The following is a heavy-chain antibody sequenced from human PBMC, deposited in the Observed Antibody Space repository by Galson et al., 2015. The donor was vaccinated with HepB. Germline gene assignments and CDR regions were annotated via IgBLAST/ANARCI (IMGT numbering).Heavy chain of an antibody. CDR2: ISSSSSTI. Sequence: SLRLSCAASGFTFSSYSMNWVRQAPGKGLQWVSYISSSSSTIYCADSVKGRFTISRDNAKNSLYLQMNSLRAEDTAVYYCARSPENHWGQGTLVTVSS. V-gene: IGHV3-48*04. CDR3: ARSPENH. CDR1: GFTFSSYS. J-gene: IGHJ5*02.